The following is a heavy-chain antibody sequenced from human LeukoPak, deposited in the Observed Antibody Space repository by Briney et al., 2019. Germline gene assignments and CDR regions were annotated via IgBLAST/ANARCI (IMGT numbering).Heavy chain of an antibody. CDR3: ARLDDRAARIAVGRSSTWSSRRGFDY. V-gene: IGHV4-59*08. D-gene: IGHD6-13*01. CDR2: IYYSGST. Sequence: SETLSLTCTVSGGSISSYYWSWIRQPPGKGLEWIGYIYYSGSTHYNPSLKSRVTISVDTSKNQFSLKLNSVTAADTAVYYCARLDDRAARIAVGRSSTWSSRRGFDYWGQGTLVTVSS. J-gene: IGHJ4*02. CDR1: GGSISSYY.